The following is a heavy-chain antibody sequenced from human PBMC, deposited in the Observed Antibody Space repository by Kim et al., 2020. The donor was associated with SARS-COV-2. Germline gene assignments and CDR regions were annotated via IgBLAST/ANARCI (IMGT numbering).Heavy chain of an antibody. V-gene: IGHV3-21*01. D-gene: IGHD2-2*01. J-gene: IGHJ6*03. Sequence: GGSLRLSCAASGFTFSSYSMNWVRQAPGKGLEWVSSISSSSSYIYYADSVKGRFTISRDNAKNSLYLQMNSLRAEDTAVYYCARDGHIVPAAIFYYYYYMDVWGKGTTVTVSS. CDR3: ARDGHIVPAAIFYYYYYMDV. CDR1: GFTFSSYS. CDR2: ISSSSSYI.